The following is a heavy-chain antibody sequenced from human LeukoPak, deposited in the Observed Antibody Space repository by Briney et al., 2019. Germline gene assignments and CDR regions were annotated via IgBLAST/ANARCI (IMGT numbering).Heavy chain of an antibody. J-gene: IGHJ4*02. CDR2: IYYSGST. Sequence: SETLSLTCTVSGGSISSGDYYWSWIRQPPGKGLEWIGYIYYSGSTYYNPSLKSRVTISVDTSKNQFSLKLSSVTAADTAVYYCARNGNAGTFDYWGQGTLATVSS. CDR1: GGSISSGDYY. CDR3: ARNGNAGTFDY. V-gene: IGHV4-30-4*01. D-gene: IGHD6-13*01.